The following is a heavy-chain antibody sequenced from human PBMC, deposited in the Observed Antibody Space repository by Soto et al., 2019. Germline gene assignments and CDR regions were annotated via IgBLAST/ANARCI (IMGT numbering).Heavy chain of an antibody. CDR3: AGPLWSPYYYYGMDV. D-gene: IGHD3-10*01. J-gene: IGHJ6*02. Sequence: ASVKVSCKASGYTFTGYYMHWVRQAPGQGLEWMGWINPNSGGTNYAQKFQGWVTMTEDTSTDTAYMELSSLRSEDTAVYYCAGPLWSPYYYYGMDVWAQGTTVTVSS. V-gene: IGHV1-2*04. CDR1: GYTFTGYY. CDR2: INPNSGGT.